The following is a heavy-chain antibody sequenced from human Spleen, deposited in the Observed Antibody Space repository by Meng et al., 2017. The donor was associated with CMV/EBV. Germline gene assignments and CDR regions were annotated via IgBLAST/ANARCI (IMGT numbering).Heavy chain of an antibody. Sequence: ASRFAFSSCAMAWVRQAPGKGLGWVSGLSGSSDRTYYGDSVKGRFTISRDNSRNTLHLQMNSLRAEDTAVYYCAKGLYTTVTHTIDYWGQGTLVTVSS. V-gene: IGHV3-23*01. CDR3: AKGLYTTVTHTIDY. J-gene: IGHJ4*02. D-gene: IGHD4-17*01. CDR1: RFAFSSCA. CDR2: LSGSSDRT.